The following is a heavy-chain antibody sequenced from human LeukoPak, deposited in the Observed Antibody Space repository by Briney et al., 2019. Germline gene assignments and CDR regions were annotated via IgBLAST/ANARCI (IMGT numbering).Heavy chain of an antibody. J-gene: IGHJ4*02. CDR3: ARRHSGYDSPFDY. Sequence: GGSLRLSCAASGFTVSSNYMSWVRQAPGKGLEWVAVISYDGSNKYYADSVKGRFTISRDNSKNTLYLQMNSLRAEDTAVYYCARRHSGYDSPFDYWGQGTLVTVSS. V-gene: IGHV3-30*03. CDR1: GFTVSSNY. CDR2: ISYDGSNK. D-gene: IGHD5-12*01.